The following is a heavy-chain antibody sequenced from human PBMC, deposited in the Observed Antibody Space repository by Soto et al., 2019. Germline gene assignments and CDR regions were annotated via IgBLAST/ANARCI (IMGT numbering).Heavy chain of an antibody. Sequence: QVQLVQSGAEVKKPGFSVKVSCKASGDTFSSYAITWVRQAPGQGLEWMGGIIPIFGTTSYAQKFQDRVTIIADESTSTAYMELSSLRSEDTAVYYCARAVDSAMVFDYWGQGTLVTVSS. CDR3: ARAVDSAMVFDY. J-gene: IGHJ4*02. V-gene: IGHV1-69*01. D-gene: IGHD5-18*01. CDR1: GDTFSSYA. CDR2: IIPIFGTT.